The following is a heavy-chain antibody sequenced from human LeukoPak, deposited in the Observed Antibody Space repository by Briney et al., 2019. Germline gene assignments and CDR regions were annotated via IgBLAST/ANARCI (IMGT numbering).Heavy chain of an antibody. CDR3: ASVSVAGHYYYGMDV. CDR2: IYYSWST. J-gene: IGHJ6*02. Sequence: SETLSLTCTVSGGSISSYYWSWLRQPRGKGLAVIGYIYYSWSTNYNPSLKSRVTISVDTSKIQFSLKLSSVHAADTAVYYCASVSVAGHYYYGMDVWGQGTTVTVSS. D-gene: IGHD6-19*01. V-gene: IGHV4-59*01. CDR1: GGSISSYY.